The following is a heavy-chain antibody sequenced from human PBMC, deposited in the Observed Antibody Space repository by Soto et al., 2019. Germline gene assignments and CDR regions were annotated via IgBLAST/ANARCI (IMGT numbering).Heavy chain of an antibody. CDR3: ASRYYYDSSGYWAPFDY. CDR2: IYYSGST. Sequence: QLQLQESGPGLVKPSETLSLTCTVSGGSISSSSYYWGWIRQPPGKGLEWIGSIYYSGSTYYNPSLKSRVPISVDTSKNQFSLKLSSVTAADTAVYYCASRYYYDSSGYWAPFDYWGQGTLVTVSS. V-gene: IGHV4-39*01. J-gene: IGHJ4*02. CDR1: GGSISSSSYY. D-gene: IGHD3-22*01.